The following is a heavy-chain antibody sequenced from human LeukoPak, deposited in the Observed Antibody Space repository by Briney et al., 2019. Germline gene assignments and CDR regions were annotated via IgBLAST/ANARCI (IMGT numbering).Heavy chain of an antibody. D-gene: IGHD1-26*01. CDR3: ARLDGSGSYPPYFDY. Sequence: SETLSLTCAVYGGSFSGYYWSWIRQPPGKGLEWIGEITHSGSTNYSPSFQGQVTISADKSIRIAYLQWTSLKASDTAMYYCARLDGSGSYPPYFDYWGQGTLVTVSS. CDR2: ITHSGST. V-gene: IGHV4-34*01. J-gene: IGHJ4*02. CDR1: GGSFSGYY.